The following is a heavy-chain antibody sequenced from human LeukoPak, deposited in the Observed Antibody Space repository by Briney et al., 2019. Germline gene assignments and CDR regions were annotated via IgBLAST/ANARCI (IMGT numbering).Heavy chain of an antibody. D-gene: IGHD3-10*01. CDR1: GYTFTSYD. Sequence: ASVKVSCKASGYTFTSYDINWVRQATGQGLEWMGWMNPNSGNTGYAQKFQGRVTITRNTSISTAYMELSSLRSEDTAVYYCARADYYGSGSYYYSVVNYYYYYMDVWGKGTTVTVSS. CDR2: MNPNSGNT. CDR3: ARADYYGSGSYYYSVVNYYYYYMDV. V-gene: IGHV1-8*03. J-gene: IGHJ6*03.